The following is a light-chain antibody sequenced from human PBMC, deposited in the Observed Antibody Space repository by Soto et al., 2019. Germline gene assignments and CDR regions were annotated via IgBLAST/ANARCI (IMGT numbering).Light chain of an antibody. CDR3: QQYGNSPPLT. CDR2: GAS. V-gene: IGKV3-20*01. J-gene: IGKJ5*01. Sequence: EIVLTQSPGTLSLSPGERATLSCRASQSVSSSYLAWNQQKPGQAPRLLIYGASSRATGIPDRFSGSGSGTDFTLTISRLEPEDFAVYYCQQYGNSPPLTCGQGTRLEIK. CDR1: QSVSSSY.